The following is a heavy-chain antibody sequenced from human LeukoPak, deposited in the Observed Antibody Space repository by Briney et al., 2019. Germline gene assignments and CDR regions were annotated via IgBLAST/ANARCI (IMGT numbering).Heavy chain of an antibody. V-gene: IGHV3-21*04. CDR3: AKSLGAAGTAGFDY. CDR2: ISSSSSYI. J-gene: IGHJ4*02. CDR1: GFTFSSYS. D-gene: IGHD6-13*01. Sequence: GGSLRLSCAASGFTFSSYSMNWVRQAPGKGLEWVSSISSSSSYIYYAGSVKGRFTISRDNSKNTLYLQMNSLRAEDTAVYYCAKSLGAAGTAGFDYWGQGTLVTVSS.